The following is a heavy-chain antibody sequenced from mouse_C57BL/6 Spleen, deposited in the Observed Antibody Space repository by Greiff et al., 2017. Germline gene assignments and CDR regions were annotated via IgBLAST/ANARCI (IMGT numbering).Heavy chain of an antibody. CDR2: IYPGSGST. D-gene: IGHD2-4*01. V-gene: IGHV1-55*01. J-gene: IGHJ3*01. CDR1: GYTFTSYW. Sequence: VQLQQPGAELVKPGASVKMSCKASGYTFTSYWITWVKQRPGQGLEWIGDIYPGSGSTNYNEKFKSKATLTVDTSSSTASMQLSSLTSEDSAVYYCARSYYDYDKGFAYWGQGTLVTVSA. CDR3: ARSYYDYDKGFAY.